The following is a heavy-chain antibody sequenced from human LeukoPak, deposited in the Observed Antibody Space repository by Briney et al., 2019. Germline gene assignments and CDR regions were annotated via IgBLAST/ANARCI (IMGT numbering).Heavy chain of an antibody. Sequence: ASVKVSCKASGYTFTSYGISWVRQAPGQGLEWMGWISAYNGNTNYAQKLQGRVTMTTDTSTSTAYMELRSLRSDDTAVYYCARVAPYYYDSSGYSYYFDYWGQGTLVTVSS. D-gene: IGHD3-22*01. CDR3: ARVAPYYYDSSGYSYYFDY. V-gene: IGHV1-18*01. J-gene: IGHJ4*02. CDR1: GYTFTSYG. CDR2: ISAYNGNT.